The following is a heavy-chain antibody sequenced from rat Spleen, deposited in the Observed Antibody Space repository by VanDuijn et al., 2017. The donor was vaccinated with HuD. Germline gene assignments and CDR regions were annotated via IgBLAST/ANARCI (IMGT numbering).Heavy chain of an antibody. CDR2: ISYDGSST. D-gene: IGHD1-12*02. CDR3: ARRPDGTYYYDYVMDA. V-gene: IGHV5-7*01. J-gene: IGHJ4*01. CDR1: GFTFSDYN. Sequence: EVQLVESGGGLVQPGRSLKLSCAASGFTFSDYNMAWVRQAPKKGLEWVATISYDGSSTYYRDSVKGRFTISRDNAKSTLYLQMNSLRSEDTATYYCARRPDGTYYYDYVMDAWGQGVMVTVSS.